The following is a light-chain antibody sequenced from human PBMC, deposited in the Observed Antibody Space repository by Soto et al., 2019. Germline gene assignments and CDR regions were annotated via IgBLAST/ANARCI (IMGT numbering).Light chain of an antibody. CDR1: QTISSW. V-gene: IGKV1-5*03. J-gene: IGKJ1*01. CDR2: KAS. Sequence: DIQMTQSPSTPSGSVGDRVTITCRASQTISSWLAWYQHKPGKAPKLLIYKASTLKSGVPSRFSGSGSGTEFTLTISSLQPDDFATYYCQHYNSYSGAFGQGTKVDI. CDR3: QHYNSYSGA.